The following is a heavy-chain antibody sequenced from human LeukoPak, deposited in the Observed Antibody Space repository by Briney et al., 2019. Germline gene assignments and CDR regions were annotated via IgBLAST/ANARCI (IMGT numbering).Heavy chain of an antibody. J-gene: IGHJ6*04. CDR3: VRKMYFYTDV. D-gene: IGHD3-10*01. CDR1: GVTLSRHA. CDR2: ISPSGDST. Sequence: SGGSLRLSCAASGVTLSRHAVNWVRQAPGRGLEWVSYISPSGDSTVYAESVKGRFTVSRDNSKNMVYLQLGSLRAEDTAKYYCVRKMYFYTDVWGKGTTVTVSS. V-gene: IGHV3-23*01.